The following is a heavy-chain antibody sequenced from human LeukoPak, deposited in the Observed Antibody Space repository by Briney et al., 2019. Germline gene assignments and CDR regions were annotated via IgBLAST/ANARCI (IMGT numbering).Heavy chain of an antibody. D-gene: IGHD3-10*01. CDR3: ARDRTMVRGVPAFDY. Sequence: GGSLRLSCAASGFTVSSNYMSWARQAPGKGLEWVSVIYSGGSTYYADPVKGRFTISRDNSKNTLYLQMNSLRAEDTAVYYCARDRTMVRGVPAFDYWGQGTLVTVSS. CDR1: GFTVSSNY. J-gene: IGHJ4*02. CDR2: IYSGGST. V-gene: IGHV3-66*01.